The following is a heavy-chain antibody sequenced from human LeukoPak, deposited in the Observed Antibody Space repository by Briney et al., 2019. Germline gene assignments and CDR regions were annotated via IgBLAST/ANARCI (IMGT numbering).Heavy chain of an antibody. CDR3: AGTRNFPDAFDI. CDR2: LYTSGST. J-gene: IGHJ3*02. D-gene: IGHD2/OR15-2a*01. Sequence: SETLSLTCTVSSGSINNYYWSWLRQPAGKGRQGIGRLYTSGSTYYNPSLKSRVTMSVDTSKNQFSLRLSSVTAADTAVYYCAGTRNFPDAFDIWGKRTTATVSS. V-gene: IGHV4-4*07. CDR1: SGSINNYY.